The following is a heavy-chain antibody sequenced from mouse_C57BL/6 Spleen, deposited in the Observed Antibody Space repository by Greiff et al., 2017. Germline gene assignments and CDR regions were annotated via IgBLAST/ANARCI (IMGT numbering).Heavy chain of an antibody. CDR2: IYPGSGST. J-gene: IGHJ4*01. CDR1: GYTFTSYW. CDR3: ARRITTVVENAMDY. V-gene: IGHV1-55*01. Sequence: QVQLQQPGAELVKPGASVKMSCKASGYTFTSYWITWVKQRPGQGLEWIGDIYPGSGSTNYNEKFKSKATLTVDTSSSTAYMQLSSLTSEDSAFDYCARRITTVVENAMDYWGQGTSVTVSS. D-gene: IGHD1-1*01.